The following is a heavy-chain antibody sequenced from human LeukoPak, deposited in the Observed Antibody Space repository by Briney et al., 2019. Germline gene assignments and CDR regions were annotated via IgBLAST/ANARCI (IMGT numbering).Heavy chain of an antibody. CDR3: ASDGAYAMAV. Sequence: PGGSLRLSCAASGSAFSRSWIHWVRQAPGKGLVWVSHINNDATRTTYADSVRGRFTISRDNAKNTVSLQMNSLRAEDTAVYYCASDGAYAMAVSGRGTTVTVSS. J-gene: IGHJ6*02. V-gene: IGHV3-74*01. CDR1: GSAFSRSW. CDR2: INNDATRT. D-gene: IGHD1-26*01.